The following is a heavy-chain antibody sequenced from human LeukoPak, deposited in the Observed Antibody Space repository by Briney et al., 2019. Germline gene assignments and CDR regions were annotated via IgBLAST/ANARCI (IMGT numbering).Heavy chain of an antibody. CDR3: ARDWYSSGWYCDY. V-gene: IGHV4-38-2*02. Sequence: SETLSLTCAVSGYSISSGYYWGWIRQPPGKGLEWIGSIYHSGSTYYNLSLKSRVTISVDTSKNQFSLKLSSVTAADTAAYYCARDWYSSGWYCDYWGQGTLVTVSS. J-gene: IGHJ4*02. CDR2: IYHSGST. D-gene: IGHD6-19*01. CDR1: GYSISSGYY.